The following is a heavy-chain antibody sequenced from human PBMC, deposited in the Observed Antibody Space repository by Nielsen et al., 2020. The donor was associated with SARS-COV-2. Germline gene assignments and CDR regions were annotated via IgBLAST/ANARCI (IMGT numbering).Heavy chain of an antibody. CDR2: IKQDGSEK. Sequence: GESLKISCAASGFTFSNAWMSWVRQAPGKGLEWVANIKQDGSEKYYVDSVKGRFTISRDNAKNSLYLQMNSLRAEDTAVYYCARDLGSGWYADYWGQGTLVTVSS. J-gene: IGHJ4*02. CDR3: ARDLGSGWYADY. V-gene: IGHV3-7*01. CDR1: GFTFSNAW. D-gene: IGHD6-19*01.